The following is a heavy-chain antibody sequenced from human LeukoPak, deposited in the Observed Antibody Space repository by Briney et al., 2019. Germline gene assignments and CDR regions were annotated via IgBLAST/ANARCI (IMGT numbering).Heavy chain of an antibody. CDR2: IKQDGSEI. V-gene: IGHV3-7*01. Sequence: PGGSLRLSCAASGFSFSNYWMTWVRQAPGKGLEWAANIKQDGSEIKYVDSVKGRFTISRDNAENSLYLQMNSLRVEDTGVYYCARGSGWYLPWGQGTLVTVSS. J-gene: IGHJ5*02. CDR1: GFSFSNYW. D-gene: IGHD6-19*01. CDR3: ARGSGWYLP.